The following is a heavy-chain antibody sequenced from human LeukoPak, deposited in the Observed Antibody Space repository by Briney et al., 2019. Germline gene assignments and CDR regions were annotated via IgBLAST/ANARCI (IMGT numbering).Heavy chain of an antibody. CDR2: INHSGST. D-gene: IGHD5-18*01. V-gene: IGHV4-34*01. Sequence: SETLSLTCAVYGGSFSGYYWSWIRQPPGKGLEWIGEINHSGSTNYNPSLKSRVTISVDTSKNQFSLKLSSVTAADTAVYYCARGKAMVTVDYWGQGTLVTVSS. CDR3: ARGKAMVTVDY. CDR1: GGSFSGYY. J-gene: IGHJ4*02.